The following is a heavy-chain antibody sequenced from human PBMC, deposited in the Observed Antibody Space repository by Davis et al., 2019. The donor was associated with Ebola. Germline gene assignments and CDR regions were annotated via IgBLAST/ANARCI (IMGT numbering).Heavy chain of an antibody. D-gene: IGHD6-6*01. CDR3: ARAYGSQLEYYFDY. V-gene: IGHV3-13*05. Sequence: PGGSLRLSCAASGFTFSSYDMHWVRQATGKGLEWVSAIGTAGDPYYPGSVKGRFTISRENAKNSLYLQMNSLRAGDTAVYYCARAYGSQLEYYFDYWGQGTLVTVSS. CDR2: IGTAGDP. J-gene: IGHJ4*02. CDR1: GFTFSSYD.